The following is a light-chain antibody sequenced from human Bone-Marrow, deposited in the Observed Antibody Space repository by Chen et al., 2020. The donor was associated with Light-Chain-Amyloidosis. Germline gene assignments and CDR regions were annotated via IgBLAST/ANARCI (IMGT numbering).Light chain of an antibody. CDR3: QQTYNAPG. CDR1: QSISNY. J-gene: IGKJ3*01. V-gene: IGKV1-39*01. Sequence: DIQMTQSPSSLSPSVGDRVTMTCRASQSISNYLNWYQQRPGKAPKLLIHSASTFQCGVPTRFSGSGFGTDFTLTISSLQPEDFASYYCQQTYNAPGFGPGTKVDI. CDR2: SAS.